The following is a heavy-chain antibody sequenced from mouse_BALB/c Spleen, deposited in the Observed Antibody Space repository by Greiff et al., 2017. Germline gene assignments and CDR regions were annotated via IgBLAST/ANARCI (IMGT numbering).Heavy chain of an antibody. J-gene: IGHJ3*01. V-gene: IGHV1S81*02. Sequence: VQLQESGAELVKPGASVKLSCKASGYTFTSYYMYWVKQRPGQGLEWIGEINPSNGGTNFNEKFKSKATLTVDKSSSTAYMQLSSLTSEDSAVYYCTRYDYGAFAYWGQGTLVTVSA. CDR2: INPSNGGT. CDR3: TRYDYGAFAY. D-gene: IGHD2-4*01. CDR1: GYTFTSYY.